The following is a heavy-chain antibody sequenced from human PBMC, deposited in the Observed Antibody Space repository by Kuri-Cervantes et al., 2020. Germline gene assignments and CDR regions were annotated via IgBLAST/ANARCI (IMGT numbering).Heavy chain of an antibody. D-gene: IGHD2-2*01. CDR3: ATEDIVVVPAATCYGMDV. Sequence: AVKVSCQASGYTFTGYYMHGVRQAPGQGLEWMGWISAYNGNTNYAQKLQGSVTMTTDTSTSTAYTELRSLRYDDTAVYYGATEDIVVVPAATCYGMDVWGQGTMVTVSS. CDR1: GYTFTGYY. V-gene: IGHV1-18*04. J-gene: IGHJ6*02. CDR2: ISAYNGNT.